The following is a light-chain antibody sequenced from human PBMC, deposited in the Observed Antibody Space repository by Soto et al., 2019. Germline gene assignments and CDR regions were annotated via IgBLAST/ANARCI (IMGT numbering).Light chain of an antibody. V-gene: IGKV3-20*01. CDR1: QSVSSSY. J-gene: IGKJ2*01. Sequence: EIVLTQSPGTLSLSPGERATLSCRASQSVSSSYLAWYQQKPGQAPRLLIYGASSRATGIPDRFSGSGSGTDFTLTISSLEPEDFAVYYCQQYCSSPYTFGQGTQLEIK. CDR2: GAS. CDR3: QQYCSSPYT.